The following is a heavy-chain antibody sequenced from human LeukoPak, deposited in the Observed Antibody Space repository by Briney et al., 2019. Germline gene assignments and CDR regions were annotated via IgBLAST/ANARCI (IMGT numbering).Heavy chain of an antibody. CDR3: ARGLRDSSGYYYLPFDY. J-gene: IGHJ4*02. Sequence: PSETLSLTCAVYGGSFSGYYWGWIRQPPGKGLEWIGSIYHSGSTYYNPSLKSRVTISVDTSKNQFSLKLSSVTAADTAVYYCARGLRDSSGYYYLPFDYWGQGTLVTVSS. D-gene: IGHD3-22*01. CDR1: GGSFSGYY. CDR2: IYHSGST. V-gene: IGHV4-38-2*01.